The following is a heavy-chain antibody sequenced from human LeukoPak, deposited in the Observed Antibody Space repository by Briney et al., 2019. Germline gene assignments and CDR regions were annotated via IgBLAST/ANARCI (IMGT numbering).Heavy chain of an antibody. Sequence: ASVKVSCKASGYTFTSQYMNWVRQAPGQGLEWMGIIDPSGGSTSYAQKFQGRVTMTRDTSTATAYMEMRGLTSDDTAVYYCARDRPPAHWGQGTLVTVSS. CDR2: IDPSGGST. CDR1: GYTFTSQY. CDR3: ARDRPPAH. V-gene: IGHV1-46*01. J-gene: IGHJ4*02.